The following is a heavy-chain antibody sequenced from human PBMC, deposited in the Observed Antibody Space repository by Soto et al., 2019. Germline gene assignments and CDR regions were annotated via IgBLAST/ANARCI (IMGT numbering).Heavy chain of an antibody. J-gene: IGHJ4*02. CDR3: ASTNYYDSSGYPRSLDY. D-gene: IGHD3-22*01. V-gene: IGHV3-7*05. CDR2: IKQDGSEK. Sequence: GASLRLSCAASGFTFSSYWLSWVRQAPGKVLEWVANIKQDGSEKYYVDSVKGRFTISRDNAKNSLYLQMNSLRAEDTAVYYCASTNYYDSSGYPRSLDYWGQATLVTVS. CDR1: GFTFSSYW.